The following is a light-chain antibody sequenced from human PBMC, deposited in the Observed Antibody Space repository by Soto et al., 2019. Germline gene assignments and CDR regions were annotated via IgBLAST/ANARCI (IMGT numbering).Light chain of an antibody. CDR2: GAS. Sequence: DIQMTQSPSSLSASVGDRVNITCRASQTVSSYLNWYQQKPGTVPKLLIYGASTLQSDVPSRFSGSGSGTEFTLTVSSLQAEDSATYYCQQFNDYPLTFGGGTKVDIK. CDR3: QQFNDYPLT. V-gene: IGKV1-9*01. CDR1: QTVSSY. J-gene: IGKJ4*01.